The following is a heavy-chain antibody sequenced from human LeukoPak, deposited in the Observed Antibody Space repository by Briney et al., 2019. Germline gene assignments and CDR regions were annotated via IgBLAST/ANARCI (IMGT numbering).Heavy chain of an antibody. CDR3: ARRAYGDYQDYYYMDV. Sequence: GESLKISCKGSGYSFTNYWIGWVRQMPGKGLEWMGIIYPGDSDTRCSPSFQGQVTISADKSISTAYLQWSSLKASDTAMYYCARRAYGDYQDYYYMDVWGKGTTVTVS. J-gene: IGHJ6*03. CDR2: IYPGDSDT. CDR1: GYSFTNYW. D-gene: IGHD4-17*01. V-gene: IGHV5-51*01.